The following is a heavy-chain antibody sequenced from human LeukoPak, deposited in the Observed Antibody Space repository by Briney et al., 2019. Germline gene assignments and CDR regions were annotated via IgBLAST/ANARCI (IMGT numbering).Heavy chain of an antibody. CDR1: GDSISSSSYC. CDR3: ARQRIGGSCTFDY. Sequence: PSETLSLTCTVSGDSISSSSYCWGWVRQPPGKGLEWIGSIYYSGTTYYNPSLNSRVSISVDTSKNQFSLKLSSVTAADTAVYYCARQRIGGSCTFDYWGQGTLVTVSS. V-gene: IGHV4-39*01. CDR2: IYYSGTT. J-gene: IGHJ4*02. D-gene: IGHD2-15*01.